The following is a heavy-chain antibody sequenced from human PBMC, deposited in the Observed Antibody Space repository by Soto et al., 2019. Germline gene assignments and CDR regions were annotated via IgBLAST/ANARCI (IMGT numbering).Heavy chain of an antibody. Sequence: PGGSLRLSCVASGFTFSSHTMHWVRQAPGKGLEWVTFIYPDGNGKHYAESVKGRFTTSRDNSKNTMYLQMNSLRAEDTAVYYCARDGAAYYDFWSGYYLIYTRYYFDYWGQGTPVTVSS. CDR2: IYPDGNGK. D-gene: IGHD3-3*01. J-gene: IGHJ4*02. CDR1: GFTFSSHT. CDR3: ARDGAAYYDFWSGYYLIYTRYYFDY. V-gene: IGHV3-30-3*01.